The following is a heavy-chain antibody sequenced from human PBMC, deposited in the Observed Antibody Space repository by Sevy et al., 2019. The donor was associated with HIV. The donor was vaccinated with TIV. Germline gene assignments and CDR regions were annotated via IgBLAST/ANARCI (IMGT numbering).Heavy chain of an antibody. CDR1: GFTFSGYW. Sequence: GVSLRLSCAASGFTFSGYWMSWVRQAPGKGLQWVANIKQDGSKNEFVDSVKGRFTISRDNPKNSLYLQMNSLRAEDTAVYYCAREGAGGFDYWGQGTLVTVSS. J-gene: IGHJ4*02. D-gene: IGHD2-15*01. V-gene: IGHV3-7*01. CDR3: AREGAGGFDY. CDR2: IKQDGSKN.